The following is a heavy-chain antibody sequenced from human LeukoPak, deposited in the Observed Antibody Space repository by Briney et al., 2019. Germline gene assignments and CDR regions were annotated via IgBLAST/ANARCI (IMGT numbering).Heavy chain of an antibody. J-gene: IGHJ4*02. CDR2: IYYSGST. D-gene: IGHD3-10*01. Sequence: PSETLSLTCTVSGGSISSGGYYWSWIRQHPGKGLEWIGYIYYSGSTYYNPSLKSRVTISVDTSKNQFSLKLSSVTAADTAVYYCARYEVRGPIDYWGQGTLVTVSS. V-gene: IGHV4-31*03. CDR3: ARYEVRGPIDY. CDR1: GGSISSGGYY.